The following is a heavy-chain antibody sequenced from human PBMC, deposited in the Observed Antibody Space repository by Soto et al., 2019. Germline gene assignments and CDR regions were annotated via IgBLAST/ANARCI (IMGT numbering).Heavy chain of an antibody. J-gene: IGHJ6*02. CDR2: ISWNGVSM. Sequence: GWSLRLSCASSVFSFDDYAMKWVRQAPGKGLEWVSGISWNGVSMGYADFVQGRFTISRDNAKNSLYLQMHSLRAENTALYYCAKDRLGYGSPAYYYGMDVWGQGTTVTVSS. D-gene: IGHD3-10*01. CDR3: AKDRLGYGSPAYYYGMDV. V-gene: IGHV3-9*01. CDR1: VFSFDDYA.